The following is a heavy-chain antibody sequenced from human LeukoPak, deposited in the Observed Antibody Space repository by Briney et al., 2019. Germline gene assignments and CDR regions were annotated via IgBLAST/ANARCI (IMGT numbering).Heavy chain of an antibody. V-gene: IGHV3-7*05. J-gene: IGHJ4*02. D-gene: IGHD6-19*01. CDR2: IKQGGSEK. Sequence: PGGSLRLSCAASGFTFSSYWMSWVRQAPGKGLEWVANIKQGGSEKYYVDSVKGRFTISRDNAKNSLYLQMNSLRAEDTAVYYCARDRLSSGWYAPFDYWGQGTLVTVSS. CDR3: ARDRLSSGWYAPFDY. CDR1: GFTFSSYW.